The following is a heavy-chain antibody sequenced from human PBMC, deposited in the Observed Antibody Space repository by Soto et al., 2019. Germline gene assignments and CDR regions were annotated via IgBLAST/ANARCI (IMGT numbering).Heavy chain of an antibody. Sequence: VQLLESGGTSVRPGGSLRLSCAASGFTFSKFAMSWVRQAPGKGLEWVSTISGSADITFNADSVKGRFTTSRDNSKNTLLVQMDSLRVEDTAVYYCAKDIAAGQGYRIFDSWGQGTLVTVSS. CDR1: GFTFSKFA. J-gene: IGHJ4*02. CDR2: ISGSADIT. CDR3: AKDIAAGQGYRIFDS. D-gene: IGHD5-18*01. V-gene: IGHV3-23*01.